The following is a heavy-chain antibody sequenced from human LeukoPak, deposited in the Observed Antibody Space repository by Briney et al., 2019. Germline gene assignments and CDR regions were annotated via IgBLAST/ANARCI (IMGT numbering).Heavy chain of an antibody. CDR2: IKQDGSEK. D-gene: IGHD3-10*01. CDR1: GFTFSSYW. Sequence: GGSLRLSCAASGFTFSSYWMSWVRQAPGKGLEWVANIKQDGSEKYYVDSVKGRFTISRDNAKNSLYLQMNSLRAEDTAVYCCARDGDAYGSGSYHGPYYFDYWGQGTLVTVSS. J-gene: IGHJ4*02. V-gene: IGHV3-7*01. CDR3: ARDGDAYGSGSYHGPYYFDY.